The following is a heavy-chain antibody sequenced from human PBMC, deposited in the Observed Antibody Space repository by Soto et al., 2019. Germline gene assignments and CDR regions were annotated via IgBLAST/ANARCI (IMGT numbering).Heavy chain of an antibody. J-gene: IGHJ4*02. Sequence: SETLSLTCAVSGYSMSSADYWGWIRQPPGKGLEWIGSIYHSGSTYYNPSLKSRVTVSVDTSNNQFSLKLSSVTAADTAVYYCARDHSSGYYYYFDYWGQGTLVTSPQ. V-gene: IGHV4-38-2*02. CDR3: ARDHSSGYYYYFDY. D-gene: IGHD3-22*01. CDR2: IYHSGST. CDR1: GYSMSSADY.